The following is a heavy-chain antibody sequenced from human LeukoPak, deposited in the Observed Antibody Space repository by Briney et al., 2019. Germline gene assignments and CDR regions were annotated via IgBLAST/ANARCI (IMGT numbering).Heavy chain of an antibody. V-gene: IGHV3-23*01. CDR3: ARKSTAARLDDY. D-gene: IGHD6-13*01. CDR1: GFTFSSYA. Sequence: PGGSLRLSCAASGFTFSSYAMSWVRQAPGKGLEWVSAISGSGGSTYYADSVEGRFTISRDNSKNTLYLQMNSLRAEDTAVYYCARKSTAARLDDYWGQGTLVTVSS. CDR2: ISGSGGST. J-gene: IGHJ4*02.